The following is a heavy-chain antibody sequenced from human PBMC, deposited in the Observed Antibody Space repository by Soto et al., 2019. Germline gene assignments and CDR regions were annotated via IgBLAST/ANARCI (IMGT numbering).Heavy chain of an antibody. J-gene: IGHJ4*02. Sequence: SETLSLTCTVSGVSISSTSYYWGWVRQPPGKGLEWIGGIFYSGSTYYNPSLKSRVTISVDTSKNQFSLKLSSVTAADTAVYYCARMGLDDTLTGYYFDHWGQGSLVTVSS. CDR3: ARMGLDDTLTGYYFDH. CDR1: GVSISSTSYY. D-gene: IGHD3-9*01. V-gene: IGHV4-39*01. CDR2: IFYSGST.